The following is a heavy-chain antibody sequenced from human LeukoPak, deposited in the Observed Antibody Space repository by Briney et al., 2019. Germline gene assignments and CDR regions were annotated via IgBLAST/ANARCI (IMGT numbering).Heavy chain of an antibody. CDR1: GFTFTNYA. J-gene: IGHJ3*02. Sequence: GGSLRLSCAASGFTFTNYAMSWVRQAPGKGLEWVSAVSGSGGYTYYADSVKGRFTISRDNSKNTVYLQMNSLTAEDTAIYYCVRPNGDYARGGLEIWGQGTVVTVSS. V-gene: IGHV3-23*01. D-gene: IGHD4-17*01. CDR2: VSGSGGYT. CDR3: VRPNGDYARGGLEI.